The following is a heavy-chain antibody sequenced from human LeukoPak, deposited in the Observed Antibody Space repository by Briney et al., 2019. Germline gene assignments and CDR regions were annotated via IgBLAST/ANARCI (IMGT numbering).Heavy chain of an antibody. CDR2: IYHSGST. D-gene: IGHD3-16*01. J-gene: IGHJ4*02. CDR3: ARGLGLRLDY. Sequence: GLEWIGYIYHSGSTYYNPSLKSRVTISVDRSKNQFSLKLSSVTAADTAVYYCARGLGLRLDYWGQGTLVTVSS. V-gene: IGHV4-30-2*01.